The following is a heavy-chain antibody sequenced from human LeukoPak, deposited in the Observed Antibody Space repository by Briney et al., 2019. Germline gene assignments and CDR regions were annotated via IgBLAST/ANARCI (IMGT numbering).Heavy chain of an antibody. CDR1: GYTFTGYY. D-gene: IGHD3-22*01. CDR3: ARETKRYDSSGYYSY. V-gene: IGHV1-2*06. CDR2: INPNSGGT. J-gene: IGHJ4*02. Sequence: GASVTVSCKASGYTFTGYYMHWVRQAPGQGLEWMGRINPNSGGTNYAQKFQGRVTMTRDTSISTAYMELSRLRSDDTAVYYCARETKRYDSSGYYSYWGQGTLVTVSS.